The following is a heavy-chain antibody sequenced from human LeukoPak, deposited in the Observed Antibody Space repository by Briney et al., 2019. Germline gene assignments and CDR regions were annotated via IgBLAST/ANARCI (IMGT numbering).Heavy chain of an antibody. J-gene: IGHJ4*02. CDR2: ISPTGSTT. CDR3: SRGPNSNWSGLDF. CDR1: GFSFSGHW. Sequence: GGSLSLSCTASGFSFSGHWMHWARQLPGKGLVWVSRISPTGSTTRYANSVKGRFTVSRDNAKNTLYLQVNNLRAEDTAVYCCSRGPNSNWSGLDFWGQGTLLTVSS. D-gene: IGHD6-6*01. V-gene: IGHV3-74*01.